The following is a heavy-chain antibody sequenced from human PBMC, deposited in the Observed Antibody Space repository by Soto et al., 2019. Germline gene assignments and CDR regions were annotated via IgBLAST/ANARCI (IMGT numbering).Heavy chain of an antibody. V-gene: IGHV1-18*01. Sequence: QVQLVQSGLEVKKPGASVKVSCQASGYSFTNFGFNWVRQAPGQGLEWMGWVSNYNGNRKYAEKFQGRVTMTTDTSANTAYMELGSLRSDDTALYYCASGKMVRGPIPQYYFYFGMDVWGQGTTLSVSS. CDR2: VSNYNGNR. J-gene: IGHJ6*02. CDR1: GYSFTNFG. CDR3: ASGKMVRGPIPQYYFYFGMDV. D-gene: IGHD3-10*01.